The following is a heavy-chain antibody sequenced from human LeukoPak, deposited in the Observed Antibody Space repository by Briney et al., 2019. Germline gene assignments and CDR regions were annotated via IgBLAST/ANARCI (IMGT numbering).Heavy chain of an antibody. Sequence: GGSLRLSCAASGFTFGSHAMTWVRQAPGKGLEWVSVVSAIGGSTYYADSVKGRFTISRDNSKKTLFLQMNSLRAEDTAVYYCAKEAGATQRYAFDIWGRGTMVTVSA. CDR1: GFTFGSHA. D-gene: IGHD1-26*01. CDR3: AKEAGATQRYAFDI. V-gene: IGHV3-23*01. J-gene: IGHJ3*02. CDR2: VSAIGGST.